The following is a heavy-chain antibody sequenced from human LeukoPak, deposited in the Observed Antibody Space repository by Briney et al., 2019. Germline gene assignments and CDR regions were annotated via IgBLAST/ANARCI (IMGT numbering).Heavy chain of an antibody. Sequence: QSGGSLRLSCAASGFTFSSYAMHWVRQAPGKGLEWVAVISYDGSNKYYADSVKGRFTISRDNSKDTLYLQMNSLRAEDTAVYYCARDPPYCGGDCILYYFDYWGQGTLVTVSS. J-gene: IGHJ4*02. D-gene: IGHD2-21*01. V-gene: IGHV3-30-3*01. CDR1: GFTFSSYA. CDR3: ARDPPYCGGDCILYYFDY. CDR2: ISYDGSNK.